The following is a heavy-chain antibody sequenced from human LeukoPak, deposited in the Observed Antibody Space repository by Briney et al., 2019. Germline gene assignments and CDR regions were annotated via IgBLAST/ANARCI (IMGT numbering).Heavy chain of an antibody. CDR2: ISGSGGST. D-gene: IGHD4-17*01. V-gene: IGHV3-23*01. CDR1: GFTFSSYA. Sequence: GGSRRLSCAASGFTFSSYAMSWVRQAPGKGLEWVSAISGSGGSTYYADSVKGRFTISRDNSKNTLYLQMNSLRAEDTAVYYCAGKSTVIDAFDIWGQGTMVTVSS. CDR3: AGKSTVIDAFDI. J-gene: IGHJ3*02.